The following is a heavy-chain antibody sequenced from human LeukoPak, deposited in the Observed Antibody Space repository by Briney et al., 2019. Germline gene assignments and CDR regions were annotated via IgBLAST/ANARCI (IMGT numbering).Heavy chain of an antibody. CDR1: GGSFSGYY. CDR3: ARGRWRMDV. D-gene: IGHD5-24*01. J-gene: IGHJ6*02. V-gene: IGHV4-34*01. Sequence: SETLSLTCAVYGGSFSGYYWSWIRQPPGKGLEWIGEINHSGSTNYNPSLKSRVTTSVDTSRNQFSLKLSSVTAADTAVYYCARGRWRMDVWGQGTTVTVSS. CDR2: INHSGST.